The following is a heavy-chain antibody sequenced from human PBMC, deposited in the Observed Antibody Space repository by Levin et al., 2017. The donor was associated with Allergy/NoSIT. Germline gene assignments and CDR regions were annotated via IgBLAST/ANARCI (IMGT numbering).Heavy chain of an antibody. J-gene: IGHJ4*02. CDR1: GVTSSNFA. D-gene: IGHD2-15*01. V-gene: IGHV1-69*13. Sequence: EASVKVSCKASGVTSSNFAISWVRQAPGQGLEWMGGIFPIFGPANYAQKFQDRVTIIADESTSTAYMELHSLRSEDSAVYYCARDGVEAANFDYWGQGTLVTVSS. CDR2: IFPIFGPA. CDR3: ARDGVEAANFDY.